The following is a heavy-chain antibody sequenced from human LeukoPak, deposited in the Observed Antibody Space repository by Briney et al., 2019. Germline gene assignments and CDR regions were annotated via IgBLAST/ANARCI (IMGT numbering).Heavy chain of an antibody. D-gene: IGHD1-26*01. Sequence: ASVKVSCKASGYTFTGYYMHWVRQAPGQGLEWMGWINPNSGGTNYAQKFQGRVTMTRNTSISTAYMELSSLRSEDTAVYYCARGDVGATHQPDYWGQGTLVTVSS. CDR2: INPNSGGT. CDR3: ARGDVGATHQPDY. J-gene: IGHJ4*02. V-gene: IGHV1-2*02. CDR1: GYTFTGYY.